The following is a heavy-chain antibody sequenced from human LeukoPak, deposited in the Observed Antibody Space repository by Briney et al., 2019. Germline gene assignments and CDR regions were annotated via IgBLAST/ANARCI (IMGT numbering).Heavy chain of an antibody. Sequence: SETLSLTCTVSGGSISSGNYYWSWIRQPAGKGLEWIGRIYYSGSTNYSPSLKSRVTISADTSKNQFSLKLNSVTAADTAGYFCARSSGYYHEYFHHWGQGTLVTVSS. CDR1: GGSISSGNYY. D-gene: IGHD3-22*01. J-gene: IGHJ1*01. V-gene: IGHV4-61*02. CDR2: IYYSGST. CDR3: ARSSGYYHEYFHH.